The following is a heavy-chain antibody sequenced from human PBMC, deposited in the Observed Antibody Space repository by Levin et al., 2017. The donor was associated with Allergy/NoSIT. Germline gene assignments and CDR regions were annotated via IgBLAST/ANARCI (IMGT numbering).Heavy chain of an antibody. CDR1: GFTFNIYA. CDR2: ISDSGHLT. CDR3: ARQGNYSSEMFDY. Sequence: GGSLRLSCAASGFTFNIYAVSWVRQAPGKGLEWVSAISDSGHLTYYTDSVKGRFTISRDNSKNKVYLEMNTLRAEDTALYYCARQGNYSSEMFDYWGQGTLVTVSS. V-gene: IGHV3-23*01. D-gene: IGHD4-11*01. J-gene: IGHJ4*02.